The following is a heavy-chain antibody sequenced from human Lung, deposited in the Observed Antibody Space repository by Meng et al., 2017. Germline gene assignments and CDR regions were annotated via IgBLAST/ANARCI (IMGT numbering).Heavy chain of an antibody. CDR3: ARGNWYYFDY. D-gene: IGHD1-1*01. Sequence: QGPLLQSGADVHKPEASVKVSCRTSGYTFSVYYMHWVRQAPGQGLEWMGWSNPNTGGTDYAQKFQGRVTMTRDTSISTAYMELRGLRSDDTAVYYCARGNWYYFDYWGQGTLVTVSS. V-gene: IGHV1-2*02. J-gene: IGHJ4*02. CDR1: GYTFSVYY. CDR2: SNPNTGGT.